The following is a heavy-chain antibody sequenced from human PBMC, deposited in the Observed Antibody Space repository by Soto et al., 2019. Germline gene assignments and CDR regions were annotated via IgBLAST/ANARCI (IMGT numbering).Heavy chain of an antibody. Sequence: AGGSLRLSCATSGFTFSDYWMSWVRQAPGKGLEWVANIKHDGSETYYVDSVKGRFTISRDNAKNSLYLQMNSLRAEDTAVYYCARREWSDGMDVWGQGTTVTVSS. J-gene: IGHJ6*02. CDR2: IKHDGSET. CDR1: GFTFSDYW. CDR3: ARREWSDGMDV. D-gene: IGHD3-3*01. V-gene: IGHV3-7*01.